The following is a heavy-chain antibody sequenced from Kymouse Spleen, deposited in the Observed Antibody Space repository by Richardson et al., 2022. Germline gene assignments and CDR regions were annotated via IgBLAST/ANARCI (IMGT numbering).Heavy chain of an antibody. D-gene: IGHD4-17*01. CDR3: AKDINYGDFLL*L. V-gene: IGHV3-9*01. CDR1: GFTFDDYA. J-gene: IGHJ4*02. CDR2: ISWNSGSI. Sequence: EVQLVESGGGLVQPGRSLRLSCAASGFTFDDYAMHWVRQAPGKGLEWVSGISWNSGSIGYADSVKGRFTISRDNAKNSLYLQMNSLRAEDTALYYCAKDINYGDFLL*LLGPGNPGHRLL.